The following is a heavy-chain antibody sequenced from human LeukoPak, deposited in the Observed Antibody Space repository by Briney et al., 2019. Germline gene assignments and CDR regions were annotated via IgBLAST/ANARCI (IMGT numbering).Heavy chain of an antibody. V-gene: IGHV1-2*06. CDR3: TRESGSYHGNDY. CDR1: GYTFTGYY. D-gene: IGHD1-26*01. Sequence: ASVTVSFTASGYTFTGYYMHWVRQAPGQGLEWMGRINPNNGGTNYAQKFQGRVTMTGDTSISTAYMEPSSLRSDDTAVYYCTRESGSYHGNDYWGQGTLVTVSS. J-gene: IGHJ4*02. CDR2: INPNNGGT.